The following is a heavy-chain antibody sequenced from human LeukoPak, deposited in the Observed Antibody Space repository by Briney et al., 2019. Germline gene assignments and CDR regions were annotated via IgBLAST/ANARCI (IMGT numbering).Heavy chain of an antibody. CDR1: GGSFSGYF. J-gene: IGHJ4*02. Sequence: SETLSLTCAVSGGSFSGYFWSWIRQPPGKGLQWIGEINHSGSTNYNPSLKSRVSISVDTSKNQFSLKLSSVTAADTAVYYCARGLRVGATGVDYWGQGTLVSVSS. CDR2: INHSGST. D-gene: IGHD1-26*01. V-gene: IGHV4-34*01. CDR3: ARGLRVGATGVDY.